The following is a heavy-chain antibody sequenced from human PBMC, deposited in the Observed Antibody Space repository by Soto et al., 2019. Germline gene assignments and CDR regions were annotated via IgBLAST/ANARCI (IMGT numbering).Heavy chain of an antibody. J-gene: IGHJ6*02. D-gene: IGHD6-19*01. CDR1: GYTFTSYA. V-gene: IGHV1-3*01. Sequence: QVQLVQTGAEVKKPGASVKVSCKASGYTFTSYAMHWVRQAPGQTLEWMGWINAGNGNTKYSQKFQGRVTITRGTYASTAYMELSSLRSEDKVVYYCARDRKGPEHSSGWYSPLAYYYYGMDVWGQGTTVTVSS. CDR3: ARDRKGPEHSSGWYSPLAYYYYGMDV. CDR2: INAGNGNT.